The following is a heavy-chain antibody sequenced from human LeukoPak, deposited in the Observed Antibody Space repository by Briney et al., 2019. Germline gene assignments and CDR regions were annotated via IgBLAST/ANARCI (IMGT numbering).Heavy chain of an antibody. CDR1: GYTFTSYD. CDR2: MNPNSGNT. V-gene: IGHV1-8*01. CDR3: ARDNDSRDPPHFDY. J-gene: IGHJ4*02. D-gene: IGHD3-16*01. Sequence: ASVKVSCKASGYTFTSYDVNWVRQATGQGLEWMGWMNPNSGNTAYAQSFQGRVTMTRNTSISTAYMELSSLRSEDTAVYYCARDNDSRDPPHFDYWGQGTLVTVSS.